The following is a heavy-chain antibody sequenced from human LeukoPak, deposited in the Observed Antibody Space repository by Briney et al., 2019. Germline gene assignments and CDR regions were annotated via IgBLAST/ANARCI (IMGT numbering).Heavy chain of an antibody. J-gene: IGHJ5*02. V-gene: IGHV3-30*04. Sequence: GGSLRLSCAASGFTFSSYAMHWVRQAPGKGLEWVAVISYDGSNKYYADSVKGRFTISRDNSKNTLYLQMNSLRAEDTAVYYCARDTVGDGYNSNWFDPWGQGTLVTVSS. CDR1: GFTFSSYA. D-gene: IGHD5-24*01. CDR3: ARDTVGDGYNSNWFDP. CDR2: ISYDGSNK.